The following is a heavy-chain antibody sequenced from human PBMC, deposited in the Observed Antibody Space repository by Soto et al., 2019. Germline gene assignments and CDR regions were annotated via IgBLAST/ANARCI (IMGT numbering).Heavy chain of an antibody. V-gene: IGHV4-31*03. CDR1: GGSISSGGYY. CDR3: ARDYGGNYFFDY. CDR2: IYYSGST. D-gene: IGHD4-17*01. J-gene: IGHJ4*02. Sequence: PSETLSLTCTVSGGSISSGGYYWSWTRQHPGKGLEWIGYIYYSGSTYYNPSLKSRVTISVDTSKNQFSLKLSSVTAADTAVYYCARDYGGNYFFDYWGQGTLVTVSS.